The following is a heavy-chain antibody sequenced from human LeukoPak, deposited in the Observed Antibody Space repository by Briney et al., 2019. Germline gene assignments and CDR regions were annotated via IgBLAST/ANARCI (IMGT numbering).Heavy chain of an antibody. Sequence: PSETLSLTCSVSGDSISNYYWNWIRQSPGKGLEWIGHIFVGGSTNHNPSLKSRVTISVDSSTNHFSLRLTSVTAADTAIYYCAAMTTVTMYSYFFDSWGQGTLLTVSS. J-gene: IGHJ4*02. CDR2: IFVGGST. V-gene: IGHV4-59*01. D-gene: IGHD4-17*01. CDR1: GDSISNYY. CDR3: AAMTTVTMYSYFFDS.